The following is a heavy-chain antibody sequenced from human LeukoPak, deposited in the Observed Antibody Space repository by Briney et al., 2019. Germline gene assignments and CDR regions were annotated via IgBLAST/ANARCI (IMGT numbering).Heavy chain of an antibody. Sequence: PGGSLRLSCAASGFTFSTYEMNWVRQAPGKGLDWVSTISGGGTRTYYADSVGGRFTISRDNSKNTHYLQMDSLRVEDTAIYYCAKQGENSGWGSFDRWGQGILVTVSS. CDR1: GFTFSTYE. J-gene: IGHJ4*02. CDR3: AKQGENSGWGSFDR. D-gene: IGHD6-19*01. V-gene: IGHV3-23*01. CDR2: ISGGGTRT.